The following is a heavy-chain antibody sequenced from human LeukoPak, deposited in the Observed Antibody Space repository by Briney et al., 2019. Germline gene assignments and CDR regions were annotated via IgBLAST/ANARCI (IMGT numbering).Heavy chain of an antibody. CDR3: ARDLGSYDFWSGSSPHNWFDP. D-gene: IGHD3-3*01. CDR1: GGSISSHF. V-gene: IGHV4-59*11. Sequence: SETLSLTCTVSGGSISSHFWSWLRQPPGKGLEWIAYIYYSGSTNYNPSLKSRVTISVDTSKNQFSLKLSSVTAADTAVYYCARDLGSYDFWSGSSPHNWFDPWGQGTQVTVSS. J-gene: IGHJ5*02. CDR2: IYYSGST.